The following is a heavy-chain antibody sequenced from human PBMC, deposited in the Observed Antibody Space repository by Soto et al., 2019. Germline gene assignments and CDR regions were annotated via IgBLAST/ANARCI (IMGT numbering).Heavy chain of an antibody. CDR2: INHSGST. J-gene: IGHJ4*02. Sequence: TLSLPCAVYGGSFSGYYWSWIRQPPGKGLEWIGEINHSGSTNYNPSLKSRVTISVDTSKNQFSLKLSSVTAADTAVYYCARITGTHDYWGQGTLVTVSS. V-gene: IGHV4-34*01. CDR1: GGSFSGYY. D-gene: IGHD1-7*01. CDR3: ARITGTHDY.